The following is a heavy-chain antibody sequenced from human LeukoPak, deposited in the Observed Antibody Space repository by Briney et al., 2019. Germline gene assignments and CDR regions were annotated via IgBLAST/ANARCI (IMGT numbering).Heavy chain of an antibody. J-gene: IGHJ5*02. Sequence: TGGSLRLSCAASGFTFSSYAMSWVRQAPGKGLEWVSAISGSGGSTYYADSVKGRFTISRDNSKNTLYLQMNGLRAEDTAVYYCAKDRPGYSYGYRWGQGTLVTVSS. CDR3: AKDRPGYSYGYR. CDR2: ISGSGGST. D-gene: IGHD5-18*01. CDR1: GFTFSSYA. V-gene: IGHV3-23*01.